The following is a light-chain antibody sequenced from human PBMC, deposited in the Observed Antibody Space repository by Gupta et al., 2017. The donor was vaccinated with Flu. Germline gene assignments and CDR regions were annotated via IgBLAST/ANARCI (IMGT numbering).Light chain of an antibody. Sequence: DIQMTQSPSTLSAYVGDRVTITCRASQSLSSWLAWYQQKPGKAPNRLIYKASNLESGVPSRFSGSGSGTEFTLTISILQPDDFATYYCQQYDSYSLTFGGGTKVEI. CDR1: QSLSSW. CDR2: KAS. J-gene: IGKJ4*01. CDR3: QQYDSYSLT. V-gene: IGKV1-5*03.